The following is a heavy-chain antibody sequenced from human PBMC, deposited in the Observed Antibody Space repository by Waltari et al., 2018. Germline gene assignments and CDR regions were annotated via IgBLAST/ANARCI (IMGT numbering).Heavy chain of an antibody. CDR3: TRAQQWSGSSSYY. Sequence: QVQLVQSGAEVKKPGASVKVSCQASGYTFTSRLITWVRQAPGHGLEWMGWISAYNGDTNYAQKFQGRVAMTTDTFTSTAYMELRSLTSDDTAVYYCTRAQQWSGSSSYYWGQGTLVTVSS. V-gene: IGHV1-18*01. CDR2: ISAYNGDT. J-gene: IGHJ4*02. D-gene: IGHD6-6*01. CDR1: GYTFTSRL.